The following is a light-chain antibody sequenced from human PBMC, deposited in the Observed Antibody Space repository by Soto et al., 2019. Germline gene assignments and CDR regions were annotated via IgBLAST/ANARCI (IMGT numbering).Light chain of an antibody. J-gene: IGKJ5*01. Sequence: AIRMTQSPSSLSASTGDRVTITCRASQGISSYLAWYQQKPGKAPKLLIYAASTLQSGVPSRFSGSGSGTDFTLTISCLQSEDFATYYCQKNFSSPSITFGQGTRLEIK. CDR1: QGISSY. V-gene: IGKV1-8*01. CDR3: QKNFSSPSIT. CDR2: AAS.